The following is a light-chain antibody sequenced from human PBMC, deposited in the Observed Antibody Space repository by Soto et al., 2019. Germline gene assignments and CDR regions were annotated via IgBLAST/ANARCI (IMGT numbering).Light chain of an antibody. CDR3: NSFRVNHLYV. J-gene: IGLJ1*01. CDR1: SSDIGGYNA. V-gene: IGLV2-14*01. CDR2: EVT. Sequence: LAQPASVSGSPGQTITISCTGTSSDIGGYNAVSWYQHHPGKAPKLIIYEVTHRPAGISDRFSASKSGDTASLTISGLQAEDEADYYCNSFRVNHLYVFGTGTKVTVL.